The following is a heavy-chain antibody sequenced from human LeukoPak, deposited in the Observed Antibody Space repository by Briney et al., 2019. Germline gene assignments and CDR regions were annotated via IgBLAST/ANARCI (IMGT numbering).Heavy chain of an antibody. CDR1: GFTFSNYP. J-gene: IGHJ4*02. Sequence: GGSLTLSCTAWGFTFSNYPMGWVREAPGKGLEWVSAISGSGDGTYYADSVKGRFIISRDNSKNTLYLQLNSLRAEDTAIYYCAKEGRAGAAYFDYWGQGTRVTVSS. D-gene: IGHD1-26*01. CDR2: ISGSGDGT. V-gene: IGHV3-23*01. CDR3: AKEGRAGAAYFDY.